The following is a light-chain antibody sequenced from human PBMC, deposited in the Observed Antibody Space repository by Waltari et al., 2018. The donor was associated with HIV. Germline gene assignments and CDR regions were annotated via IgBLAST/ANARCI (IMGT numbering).Light chain of an antibody. J-gene: IGKJ2*01. CDR1: QGIRND. V-gene: IGKV1-17*01. Sequence: QMTQSPSSLSASVGDSVTITSRGSQGIRNDLGWDRQKPGTAPRRLIYSASTLQRGVSSRFSGSGSGTEFTLTISSLQPEDSATYYCLQHYDYPRSFGQGTKLGI. CDR3: LQHYDYPRS. CDR2: SAS.